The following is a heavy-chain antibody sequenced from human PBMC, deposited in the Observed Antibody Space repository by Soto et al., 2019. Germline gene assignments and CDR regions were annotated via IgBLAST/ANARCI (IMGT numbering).Heavy chain of an antibody. J-gene: IGHJ4*02. Sequence: QVHLQQWGAGLLKPSETLSLTCAVNGGAFNGYYWTWIRQSPGKGLQWIGEINHSGTVDYNPSLKSRVTVSIDTSKKQFSMTLTSVTAAATAVSYCARAGAARVRGSIGGFDYWGQGTLVTVSS. CDR2: INHSGTV. D-gene: IGHD3-10*01. V-gene: IGHV4-34*01. CDR1: GGAFNGYY. CDR3: ARAGAARVRGSIGGFDY.